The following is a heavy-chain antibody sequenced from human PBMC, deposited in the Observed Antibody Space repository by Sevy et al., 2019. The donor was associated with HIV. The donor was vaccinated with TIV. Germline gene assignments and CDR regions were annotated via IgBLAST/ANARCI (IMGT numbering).Heavy chain of an antibody. V-gene: IGHV3-30*04. CDR1: GFSFRDYA. CDR2: VSFDGGNN. Sequence: GGSLRLSYVASGFSFRDYALHWVRQGPGKGLEWVAVVSFDGGNNYYPDSVKGRFTVSRDNSKNTLFLQMDSLRGEDTAVYYCARGPYSSGLRFDYWGQGTLVTVSS. J-gene: IGHJ4*02. CDR3: ARGPYSSGLRFDY. D-gene: IGHD6-19*01.